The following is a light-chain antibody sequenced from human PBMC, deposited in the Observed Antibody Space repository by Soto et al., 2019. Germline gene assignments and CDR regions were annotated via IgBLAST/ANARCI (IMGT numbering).Light chain of an antibody. CDR3: LQYNDWPLGT. Sequence: IVLTQSPATLSVSLGERATLACRASQSVSSSLAWYQQKPGQAPRLLFYAASTRATGIPARFSGSGSGTEFTLTIRSLQSEDLAVYYCLQYNDWPLGTFGQGTKVELK. CDR1: QSVSSS. J-gene: IGKJ1*01. V-gene: IGKV3-15*01. CDR2: AAS.